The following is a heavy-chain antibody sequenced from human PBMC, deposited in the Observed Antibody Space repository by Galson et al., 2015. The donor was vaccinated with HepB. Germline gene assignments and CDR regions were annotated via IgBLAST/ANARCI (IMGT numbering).Heavy chain of an antibody. CDR3: ARDGSSSWKMYYYYYYMDV. V-gene: IGHV1-46*01. J-gene: IGHJ6*03. CDR1: GYTFTSYY. D-gene: IGHD6-13*01. CDR2: INPSGGST. Sequence: SVKVSCKASGYTFTSYYMHWVRQAPGQGLEWMGIINPSGGSTSYAQKFQGRVTMTRDTSTSTVYMELSSLRSEDTAVYYCARDGSSSWKMYYYYYYMDVWGKGTTVTVSS.